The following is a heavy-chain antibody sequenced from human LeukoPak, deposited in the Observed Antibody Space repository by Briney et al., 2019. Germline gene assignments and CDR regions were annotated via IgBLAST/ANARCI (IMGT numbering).Heavy chain of an antibody. CDR2: ISGSGGST. CDR3: AKDMDVSIYGYNFDY. CDR1: GFTFSSYA. V-gene: IGHV3-23*01. D-gene: IGHD5-24*01. Sequence: GGSLRLSCAASGFTFSSYAMSWVRQAPGTGLEWVSVISGSGGSTVHADSVKGRFTIPRDNSKNTLYLQMNSLRAEDTAVYYCAKDMDVSIYGYNFDYWGQGTLVTVSS. J-gene: IGHJ4*02.